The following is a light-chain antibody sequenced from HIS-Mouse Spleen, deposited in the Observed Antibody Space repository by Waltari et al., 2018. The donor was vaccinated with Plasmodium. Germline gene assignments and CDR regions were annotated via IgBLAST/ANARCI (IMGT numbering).Light chain of an antibody. CDR1: QMVHSN. CDR2: GAS. J-gene: IGKJ3*01. V-gene: IGKV3-15*01. Sequence: EIVMTQSPATLSVSPGERATLSCRASQMVHSNLSWYQQKPGQAPRVLIYGASTRATGIPARFSGGGSGTEFTLTISSLQSEDFAVYYCQQYNNWSFTFGPGTKVDIK. CDR3: QQYNNWSFT.